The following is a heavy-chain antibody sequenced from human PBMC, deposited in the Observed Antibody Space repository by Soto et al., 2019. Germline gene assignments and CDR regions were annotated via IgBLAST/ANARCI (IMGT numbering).Heavy chain of an antibody. CDR2: FDPEDGET. Sequence: GASVKVSCKVSGYTLTELSMHWVRQAPGKGLEWMGGFDPEDGETIYAQKFQGRVTMTEGTSTDAAYMELSSLRSEDTAVYYCATLRYDVRPGSSFYLPWHPKYYFDYWGQGTLVTVSS. J-gene: IGHJ4*02. D-gene: IGHD6-6*01. CDR1: GYTLTELS. V-gene: IGHV1-24*01. CDR3: ATLRYDVRPGSSFYLPWHPKYYFDY.